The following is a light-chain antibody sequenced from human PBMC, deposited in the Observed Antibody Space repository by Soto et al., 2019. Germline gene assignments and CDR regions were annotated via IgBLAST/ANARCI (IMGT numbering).Light chain of an antibody. V-gene: IGKV3-15*01. J-gene: IGKJ1*01. CDR3: QQYNNWPPRT. CDR2: GAS. Sequence: EIVMTQSPATLSVSPGERATLSCRASQSVSSNLAWYQQKFGQAPRLLIYGASTRATGIPARFSGSGSGTEFTLTISSLQSEDFAVYYCQQYNNWPPRTFGQGTKVEIK. CDR1: QSVSSN.